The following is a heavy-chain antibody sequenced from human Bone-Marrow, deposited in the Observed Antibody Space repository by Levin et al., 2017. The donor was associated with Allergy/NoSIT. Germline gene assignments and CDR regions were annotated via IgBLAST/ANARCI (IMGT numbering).Heavy chain of an antibody. V-gene: IGHV3-23*01. CDR3: AKGRYYGSGSLHNSFDY. Sequence: GGSLRLSCAASGFDFNNYVLTWVRQAPGKGLEWVSLITGSGDRTYYADSVRGRFTISRDNSKNTLYLQMNSLRAEDTAVYFCAKGRYYGSGSLHNSFDYWGHGTLVTVSS. D-gene: IGHD3-10*01. CDR2: ITGSGDRT. CDR1: GFDFNNYV. J-gene: IGHJ4*01.